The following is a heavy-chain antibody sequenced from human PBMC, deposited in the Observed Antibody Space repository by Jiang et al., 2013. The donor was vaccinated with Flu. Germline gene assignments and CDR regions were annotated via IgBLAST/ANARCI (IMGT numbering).Heavy chain of an antibody. CDR1: GGSISSYY. J-gene: IGHJ5*02. V-gene: IGHV4-59*01. Sequence: LLKPSETLSLTCTVSGGSISSYYWSWIRQPPGKGLEWIGYIYYSGSTNYNPSLKSRVTISVDTSKNQFSLKLSSVTAADTAVYYCAREGDEGYCSGGSCYSNWFDPWGQGTLVTVSS. D-gene: IGHD2-15*01. CDR2: IYYSGST. CDR3: AREGDEGYCSGGSCYSNWFDP.